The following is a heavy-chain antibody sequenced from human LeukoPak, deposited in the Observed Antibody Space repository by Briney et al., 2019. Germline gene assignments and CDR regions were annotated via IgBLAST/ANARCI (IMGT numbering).Heavy chain of an antibody. J-gene: IGHJ3*02. CDR2: IYYSGST. CDR1: GGSISSYY. D-gene: IGHD2-21*02. CDR3: AGSRDLFSAFDI. Sequence: SETLSLTCTVSGGSISSYYWSWIRQPPGKGLEWIGYIYYSGSTNYNPSLKSRVTISVDTSKTQFSLKLSSVTAADTAIYFCAGSRDLFSAFDIWGQGTRVTVSS. V-gene: IGHV4-59*01.